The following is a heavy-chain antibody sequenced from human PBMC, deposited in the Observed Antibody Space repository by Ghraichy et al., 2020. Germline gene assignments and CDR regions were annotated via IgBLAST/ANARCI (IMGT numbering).Heavy chain of an antibody. CDR2: IKSKTDGGTT. CDR3: TTEEIFGVVTPFDY. D-gene: IGHD3-3*01. Sequence: GGSLRLSCAASGFTFSNAWMSWVRQAPGKGLEWVGRIKSKTDGGTTDYAAPVKGRFTISRDDSKNTLYLQMNSLKTEDTAVYYCTTEEIFGVVTPFDYWGQGTLVTVSS. CDR1: GFTFSNAW. J-gene: IGHJ4*02. V-gene: IGHV3-15*01.